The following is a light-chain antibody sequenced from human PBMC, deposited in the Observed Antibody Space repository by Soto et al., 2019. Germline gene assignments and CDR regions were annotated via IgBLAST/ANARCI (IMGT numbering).Light chain of an antibody. CDR1: SSDVGGYNF. V-gene: IGLV2-14*01. CDR2: EVS. Sequence: QFALTQPASVSGSPGQSITISCTGTSSDVGGYNFVSWYQHHPGKAPKLIIYEVSNRPSGVSNRFSASKSGNTASLTIFGLQAEDEADYYCSSYTNSSTLVLFGGGTQLTVL. J-gene: IGLJ2*01. CDR3: SSYTNSSTLVL.